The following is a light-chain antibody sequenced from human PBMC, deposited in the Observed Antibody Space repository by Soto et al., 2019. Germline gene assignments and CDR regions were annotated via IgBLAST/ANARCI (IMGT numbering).Light chain of an antibody. J-gene: IGKJ1*01. V-gene: IGKV3-20*01. CDR1: QRFETPF. CDR3: QQYMSSVT. CDR2: GAS. Sequence: EIVLTQSPGSLSLSPGQRATLSCRPSQRFETPFFAGYQKKPGQAPRLLIQGASKRATGIPDRFSGSGSGTDFTLIISRLEPEDFAVYYCQQYMSSVTFGQGTKVEIK.